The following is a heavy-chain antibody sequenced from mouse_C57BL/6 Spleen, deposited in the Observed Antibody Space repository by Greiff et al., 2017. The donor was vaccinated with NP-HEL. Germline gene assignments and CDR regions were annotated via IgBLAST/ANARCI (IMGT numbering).Heavy chain of an antibody. CDR2: INPYNGGT. CDR3: ARSDYGRTGYFDV. J-gene: IGHJ1*03. D-gene: IGHD1-1*01. CDR1: GYTFTDYY. Sequence: VQLQQSGPVLVKPGASVKMSCKASGYTFTDYYMNWVKQSHGKSLEWIGVINPYNGGTSYNQKFKGKATLTVDKSSSTAYMELNSLTSEDSAVYYCARSDYGRTGYFDVWGTGTTVTVSS. V-gene: IGHV1-19*01.